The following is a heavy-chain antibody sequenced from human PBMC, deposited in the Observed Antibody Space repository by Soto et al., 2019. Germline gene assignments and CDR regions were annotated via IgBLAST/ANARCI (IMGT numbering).Heavy chain of an antibody. CDR3: VKDSHWAIISTSHDA. V-gene: IGHV3-23*01. CDR2: FRESGGTT. CDR1: GFTFSSYA. Sequence: GGSLRLSCAASGFTFSSYAMSWVRQAPGKGLEWVSTFRESGGTTHYADSVKGRFTISRDTSKNMLYLQMDSLRAEDTAIYYCVKDSHWAIISTSHDAWGQGTLVTVSS. J-gene: IGHJ5*02. D-gene: IGHD2-2*01.